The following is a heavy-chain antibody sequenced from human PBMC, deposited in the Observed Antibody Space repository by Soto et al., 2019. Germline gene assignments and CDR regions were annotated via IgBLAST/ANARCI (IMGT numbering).Heavy chain of an antibody. J-gene: IGHJ4*02. D-gene: IGHD2-2*02. Sequence: PGGSLRLSCAASGFTFSSYAMHWVRQAPGKGLEWVAVISYDGSNKYYADSVKGRFTISTHTSKNTLYLQMNSLRAEDTALYYCARAKPATAIGTFDSWGQGTVVTVSS. CDR2: ISYDGSNK. CDR1: GFTFSSYA. V-gene: IGHV3-30*14. CDR3: ARAKPATAIGTFDS.